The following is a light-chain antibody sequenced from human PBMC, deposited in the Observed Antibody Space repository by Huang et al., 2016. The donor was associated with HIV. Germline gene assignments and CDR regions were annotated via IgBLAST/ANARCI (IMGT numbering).Light chain of an antibody. CDR3: QQYYTAPWT. Sequence: DIVMTQSPDSLTVSLGERPTINCKSSQSVLYNSTNKNYLAWYPQKPGQSPKFLIYWASTRESGVPDRFNGSGSGTDFTLTISSLQAEDVAIYYCQQYYTAPWTFGQGTKLEIK. CDR1: QSVLYNSTNKNY. J-gene: IGKJ2*02. V-gene: IGKV4-1*01. CDR2: WAS.